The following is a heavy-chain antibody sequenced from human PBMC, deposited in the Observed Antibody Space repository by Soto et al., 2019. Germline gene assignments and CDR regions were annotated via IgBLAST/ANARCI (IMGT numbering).Heavy chain of an antibody. CDR1: GYTFSNYK. D-gene: IGHD3-10*01. V-gene: IGHV1-8*01. CDR2: MNPDRRNT. CDR3: AREAASDPFFYYHYMDV. Sequence: QEQLVQSGAEVKKPGAPVKVSCKASGYTFSNYKINWVRQAPGQGREWMGWMNPDRRNTGYAEKFQGRVTMTRNSSISTAYMELSGLRSEVTAVYYCAREAASDPFFYYHYMDVWGKGTTVTVS. J-gene: IGHJ6*03.